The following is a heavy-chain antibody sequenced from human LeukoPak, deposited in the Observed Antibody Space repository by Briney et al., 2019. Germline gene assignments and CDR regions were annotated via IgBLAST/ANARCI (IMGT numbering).Heavy chain of an antibody. J-gene: IGHJ4*02. CDR1: GGSFSGYY. Sequence: SETLSLTCAVYGGSFSGYYWSWIRQPPEKGLEWMGEINHSGSTNYNPSLKSRVTISVDTSKNQFSLKLSSVNAADTAVYYCARQWGRLGFDYWGQGTLVTVSS. V-gene: IGHV4-34*01. CDR3: ARQWGRLGFDY. CDR2: INHSGST. D-gene: IGHD2-8*01.